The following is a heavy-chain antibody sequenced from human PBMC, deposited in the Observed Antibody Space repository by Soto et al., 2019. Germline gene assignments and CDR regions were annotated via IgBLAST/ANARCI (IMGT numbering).Heavy chain of an antibody. CDR2: IHYSGRT. D-gene: IGHD1-26*01. CDR3: VRVGVGIGNHFDS. J-gene: IGHJ4*02. V-gene: IGHV4-59*02. Sequence: RSETLSLTCSVSNGSVSGFYWTWIRQPPGKILEWIGYIHYSGRTDYNPSLTSRATMSVDTSKNQFSLNLKSITAADTAVYYCVRVGVGIGNHFDSWGRGTLVTVSS. CDR1: NGSVSGFY.